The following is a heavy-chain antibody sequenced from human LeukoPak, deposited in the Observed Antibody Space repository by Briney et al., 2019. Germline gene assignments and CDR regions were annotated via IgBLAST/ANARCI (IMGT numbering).Heavy chain of an antibody. CDR1: GFTFSSYS. D-gene: IGHD2-15*01. CDR2: ISSSSSYI. V-gene: IGHV3-21*01. CDR3: AREYCSGGSCSFDY. Sequence: GGSLRLSCAASGFTFSSYSMNWVRQAPGKGLEWVSSISSSSSYIYYADSVKGRFTISRDNAKNSLYLQMICLRAEDTAVYYCAREYCSGGSCSFDYGGQGTLVTVSS. J-gene: IGHJ4*02.